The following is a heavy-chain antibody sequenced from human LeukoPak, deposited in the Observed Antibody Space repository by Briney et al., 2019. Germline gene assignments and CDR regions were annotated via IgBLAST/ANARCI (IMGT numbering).Heavy chain of an antibody. CDR3: ARVGYTYGDPGYYYYYMDV. J-gene: IGHJ6*03. D-gene: IGHD5-18*01. CDR2: IYYSGST. V-gene: IGHV4-39*07. CDR1: GDSISSSGYY. Sequence: SETLSLTCTVSGDSISSSGYYWGWIRQPPGKGLEWIGSIYYSGSTYYNPSLKSRVTISVDTSKNQFSLKLSSVTAADTAVHYCARVGYTYGDPGYYYYYMDVWGKGTTVTISS.